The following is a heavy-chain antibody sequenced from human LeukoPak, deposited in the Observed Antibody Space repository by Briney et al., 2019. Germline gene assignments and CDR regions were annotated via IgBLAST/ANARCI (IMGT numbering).Heavy chain of an antibody. J-gene: IGHJ4*02. Sequence: PGRSLRLSCTASGFTFGDYTMNWFRQAPGKGLEWVGFIRSKAYSGTTQYAASVKDRFTISRDDSKCIAYLQMNSLKTEDTAVYYCTRQWELPGTDFDYWGQGTLVTVSS. CDR1: GFTFGDYT. CDR2: IRSKAYSGTT. V-gene: IGHV3-49*03. D-gene: IGHD1-26*01. CDR3: TRQWELPGTDFDY.